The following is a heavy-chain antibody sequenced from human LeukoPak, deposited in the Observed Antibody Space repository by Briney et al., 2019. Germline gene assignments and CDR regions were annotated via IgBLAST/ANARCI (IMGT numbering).Heavy chain of an antibody. CDR1: GGSFSGYY. CDR2: INHSGST. J-gene: IGHJ4*02. Sequence: PSETLSLTCAVYGGSFSGYYWSWIRQPPGKGLEWIGEINHSGSTNYNPSLKRRVTISVDTSKHQFYLKLSSVTAADTAVYYCARGDYGGNRAVDYWGQGTLVTVSS. CDR3: ARGDYGGNRAVDY. D-gene: IGHD4-23*01. V-gene: IGHV4-34*01.